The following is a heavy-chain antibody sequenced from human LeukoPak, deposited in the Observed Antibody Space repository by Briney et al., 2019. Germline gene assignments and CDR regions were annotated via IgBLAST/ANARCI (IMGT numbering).Heavy chain of an antibody. D-gene: IGHD3-10*01. CDR3: ATLSRGSVDY. V-gene: IGHV3-30*03. CDR1: GFTFSSYG. J-gene: IGHJ4*02. CDR2: ISYDGSNK. Sequence: PGGSLRLSCAASGFTFSSYGMHWVRQAPGKGLEWVAVISYDGSNKYYADSVKGRFTISRDNSKNTLYLQMNSLRAEDTAVYYCATLSRGSVDYWGQGTLVTVSS.